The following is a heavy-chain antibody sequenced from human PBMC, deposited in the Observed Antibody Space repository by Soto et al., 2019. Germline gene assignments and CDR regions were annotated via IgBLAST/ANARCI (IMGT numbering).Heavy chain of an antibody. V-gene: IGHV1-18*01. CDR2: ISPKFGRA. J-gene: IGHJ2*01. CDR3: ARDDCNGGSCDGGHYLDL. CDR1: DYIFLAYG. Sequence: QVQLVQSGPEVKKAGASVKVSCTAPTDYIFLAYGFDWVRQAPGQGLEWMGWISPKFGRANYARTLQDRFTMTTDVSTNSVSMELRDLRSDDTAVYYCARDDCNGGSCDGGHYLDLWGRGTPISVSS. D-gene: IGHD2-15*01.